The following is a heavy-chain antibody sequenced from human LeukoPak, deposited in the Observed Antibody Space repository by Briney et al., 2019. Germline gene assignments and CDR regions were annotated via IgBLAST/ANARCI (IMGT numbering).Heavy chain of an antibody. D-gene: IGHD3-22*01. CDR3: ARVIDYDSSGYYLGY. V-gene: IGHV4-34*01. CDR1: GGSFSGYY. CDR2: INDSVST. J-gene: IGHJ4*02. Sequence: PSETLSLTCAVYGGSFSGYYWSWIRQPPGKGLEWIGEINDSVSTNCNPSPKSRVSISVDTSKNQFSLKLSSVPAADTAVYYCARVIDYDSSGYYLGYWGQGTRVTVSS.